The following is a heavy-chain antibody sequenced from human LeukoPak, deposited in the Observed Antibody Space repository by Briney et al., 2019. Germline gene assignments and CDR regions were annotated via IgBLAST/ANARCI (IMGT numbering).Heavy chain of an antibody. Sequence: SETLSLTCTVSGGSISSRSYYWGWIRQPPGKGLEWFGSIYYSGSTYYNPSLKSRVTISVDTSKNQFSLKLSSVTAAEKAVYYCARHRTGSSGWYGGPYYFDYWGQGTLVTVSS. CDR2: IYYSGST. J-gene: IGHJ4*02. CDR1: GGSISSRSYY. D-gene: IGHD6-19*01. CDR3: ARHRTGSSGWYGGPYYFDY. V-gene: IGHV4-39*01.